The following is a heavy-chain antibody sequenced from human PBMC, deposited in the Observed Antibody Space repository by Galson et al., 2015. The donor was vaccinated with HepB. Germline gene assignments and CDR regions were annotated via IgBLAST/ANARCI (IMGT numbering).Heavy chain of an antibody. D-gene: IGHD7-27*01. CDR3: AKDPYWGSGYYGMDV. CDR2: ISYNGTDK. CDR1: GFTFSSYA. Sequence: SLRLSCAASGFTFSSYAMHWVRQAPGKGLEWVAVISYNGTDKYYADSVKGRFTISRDNSKNTLYLQMNSLRAEDTAVYYCAKDPYWGSGYYGMDVWGQGTTVTVSS. V-gene: IGHV3-30*04. J-gene: IGHJ6*02.